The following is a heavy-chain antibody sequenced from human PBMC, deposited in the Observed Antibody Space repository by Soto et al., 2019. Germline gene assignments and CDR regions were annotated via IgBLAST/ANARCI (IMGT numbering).Heavy chain of an antibody. CDR2: NYYSGIT. V-gene: IGHV4-31*03. CDR3: ARGSSIAGLYYGMDV. J-gene: IGHJ6*02. D-gene: IGHD6-6*01. Sequence: QVQLQESGPGLVKPSQTLSLTCTVSGGSISSGGYYWTWIRQHPGKGLEWIGYNYYSGITYYNPSLKSRVTISLDTSKTQFSLKLSSGTAADTAVYYCARGSSIAGLYYGMDVWGQGTTVTVSS. CDR1: GGSISSGGYY.